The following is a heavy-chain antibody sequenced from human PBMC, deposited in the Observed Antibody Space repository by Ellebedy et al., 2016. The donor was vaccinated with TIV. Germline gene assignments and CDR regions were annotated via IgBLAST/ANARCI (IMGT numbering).Heavy chain of an antibody. CDR2: ISSDGSNK. Sequence: GESLKISXAASGFTFSRYAIHWVRQAPGKGLYWVAVISSDGSNKYFADTVKGRFTISRDNSKNTLYLQMSSLRPEDTAVYYCARVRGYYGSGSYHPLDYWGQGTLATVSS. J-gene: IGHJ4*02. V-gene: IGHV3-30*04. D-gene: IGHD3-10*01. CDR3: ARVRGYYGSGSYHPLDY. CDR1: GFTFSRYA.